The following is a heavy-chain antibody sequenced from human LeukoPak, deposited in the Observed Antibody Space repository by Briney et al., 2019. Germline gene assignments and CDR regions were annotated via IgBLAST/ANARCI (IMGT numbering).Heavy chain of an antibody. CDR1: GYSITSGHY. CDR3: ARVHAAARNFDH. D-gene: IGHD6-13*01. Sequence: SETLSLTCTVSGYSITSGHYWGWIRQPPGRGLEWIGTIYPGGSTYYNPSLKTRVIISVDTSKNQFSLKMTSVSAADSALYFCARVHAAARNFDHWGQGTLVTVSS. V-gene: IGHV4-38-2*02. J-gene: IGHJ4*02. CDR2: IYPGGST.